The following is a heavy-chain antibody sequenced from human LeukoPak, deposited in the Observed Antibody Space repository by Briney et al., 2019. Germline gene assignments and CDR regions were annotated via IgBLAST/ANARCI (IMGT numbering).Heavy chain of an antibody. V-gene: IGHV4-39*01. CDR1: GGSISSSSYY. Sequence: SETLSLACTVSGGSISSSSYYWGWIRQPPGKGLEWIGSIYYSGSTYYNPSLKSRVTISVDTSKNQFSLKVSSVTAADTAVYYCARHGAYCTGGSCNRFDPWGQGTLVTVSS. CDR2: IYYSGST. D-gene: IGHD2-15*01. J-gene: IGHJ5*02. CDR3: ARHGAYCTGGSCNRFDP.